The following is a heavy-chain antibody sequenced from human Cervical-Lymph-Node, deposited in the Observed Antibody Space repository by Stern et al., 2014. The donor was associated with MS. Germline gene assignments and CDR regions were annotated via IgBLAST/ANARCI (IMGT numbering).Heavy chain of an antibody. J-gene: IGHJ4*02. CDR3: AREATRIVVGIDY. CDR1: GYTFTAFF. D-gene: IGHD1-26*01. V-gene: IGHV1-2*06. CDR2: LNPNSDDP. Sequence: MQLVESGTQMQKPGASVKVSCKASGYTFTAFFIHWVRQDPGQGLEWMGRLNPNSDDPTYAQNFRDRVTLTSDTSIGTAYLELSRLTSADTAVYYCAREATRIVVGIDYWGQGTQVTVSS.